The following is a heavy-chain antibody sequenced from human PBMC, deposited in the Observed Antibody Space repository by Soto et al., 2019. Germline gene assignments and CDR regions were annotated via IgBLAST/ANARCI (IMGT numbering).Heavy chain of an antibody. J-gene: IGHJ6*02. CDR2: INAGNGNT. V-gene: IGHV1-3*01. D-gene: IGHD3-3*01. Sequence: QVQLVQSGAEVKKPGASVKVSCKASGYTFTSYAMHWVRQAPGQRREWMGGINAGNGNTNYSQKFKSRVNITRDTSASTDYMERSSLRSEDTAVYYCARDRYDFWIVYPDPAGYYSGMYFLVQGTPVTAS. CDR1: GYTFTSYA. CDR3: ARDRYDFWIVYPDPAGYYSGMYF.